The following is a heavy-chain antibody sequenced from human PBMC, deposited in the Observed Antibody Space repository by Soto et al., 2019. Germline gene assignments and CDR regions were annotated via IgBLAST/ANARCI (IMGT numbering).Heavy chain of an antibody. Sequence: SETLSLTCAVSGGSFSGYYLSWIRQPPGKGLEWIGEISHSGSTNYNPSPKSRVTISVDTSNNQFSLKLSSVTAADTAVYYCARATTHSSSWTDIYYYGMDVWGQGTTVTVSS. CDR3: ARATTHSSSWTDIYYYGMDV. V-gene: IGHV4-34*01. J-gene: IGHJ6*02. D-gene: IGHD6-13*01. CDR2: ISHSGST. CDR1: GGSFSGYY.